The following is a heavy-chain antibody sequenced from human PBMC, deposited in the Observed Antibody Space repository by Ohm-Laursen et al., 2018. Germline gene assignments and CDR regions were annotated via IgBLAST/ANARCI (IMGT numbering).Heavy chain of an antibody. J-gene: IGHJ4*02. CDR3: AKDPKGYSGYDWEYHFDY. V-gene: IGHV3-21*04. CDR2: ISSSSSYI. CDR1: GFTFSSYS. D-gene: IGHD5-12*01. Sequence: SLRLSCTASGFTFSSYSMNWVRQAPGKGLEWVSSISSSSSYIYYADSVKGRFTISRDNAKNSLYLQMNSLRVEDTAVYYCAKDPKGYSGYDWEYHFDYWGQGSLVTVSS.